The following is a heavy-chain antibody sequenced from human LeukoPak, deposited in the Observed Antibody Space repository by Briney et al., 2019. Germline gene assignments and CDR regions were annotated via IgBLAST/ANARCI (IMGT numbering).Heavy chain of an antibody. CDR2: LYYGVNT. CDR1: GDSVTTTNFY. D-gene: IGHD3-22*01. CDR3: AGNRGDDSSGYNY. J-gene: IGHJ4*02. V-gene: IGHV4-39*01. Sequence: PSETLSLTCTVSGDSVTTTNFYWGWIRQAPGKGLEWIGSLYYGVNTYYKPSLKSRVTISVDTSLNQFSLILTSVTAADTGVYYCAGNRGDDSSGYNYWGQGTLVTVSS.